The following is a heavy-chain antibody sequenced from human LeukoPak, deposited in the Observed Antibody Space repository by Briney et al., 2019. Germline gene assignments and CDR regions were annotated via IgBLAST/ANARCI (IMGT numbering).Heavy chain of an antibody. Sequence: PSETLSLTCTVSGGSISSYYWSWIRQPPGKGLEWIGYIYYSGSTNYNPSLKSRVTISVDTSKNQFSLKLSSVTAADTAVYDCARDWSGYPNWFDPWGQGTLVTVSS. V-gene: IGHV4-59*01. CDR2: IYYSGST. J-gene: IGHJ5*02. D-gene: IGHD3-3*01. CDR3: ARDWSGYPNWFDP. CDR1: GGSISSYY.